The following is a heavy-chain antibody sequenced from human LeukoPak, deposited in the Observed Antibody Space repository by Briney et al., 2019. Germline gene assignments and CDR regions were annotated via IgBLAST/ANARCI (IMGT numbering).Heavy chain of an antibody. Sequence: GGSLRLSCAASGFTFSSYAMSWVRQAPGKGLEWVSAISGSGGSTYYADSVKGRFTISRDNSKNTLYLQMNSLRAEDTAVDYCAKDRSGWTDLGYFDYWGQGTLVSVSS. D-gene: IGHD6-19*01. CDR3: AKDRSGWTDLGYFDY. V-gene: IGHV3-23*01. J-gene: IGHJ4*02. CDR1: GFTFSSYA. CDR2: ISGSGGST.